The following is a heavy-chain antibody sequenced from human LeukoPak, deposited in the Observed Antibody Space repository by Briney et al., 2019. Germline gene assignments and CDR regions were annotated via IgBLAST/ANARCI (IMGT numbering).Heavy chain of an antibody. CDR1: GYIFTSYD. J-gene: IGHJ4*02. CDR2: MNPNSGNT. Sequence: ASVKVSCKASGYIFTSYDINWVRQATGQGLEWMGWMNPNSGNTSYVQKFQGRVTMTRNTSISTAYMELSSLRSEDTAVYYCARQKRNYGSGSYYHGYWGQGTLVTVSS. CDR3: ARQKRNYGSGSYYHGY. V-gene: IGHV1-8*01. D-gene: IGHD3-10*01.